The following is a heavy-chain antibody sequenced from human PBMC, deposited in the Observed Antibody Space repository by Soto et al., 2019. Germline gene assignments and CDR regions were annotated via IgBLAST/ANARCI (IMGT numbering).Heavy chain of an antibody. V-gene: IGHV1-46*01. CDR3: ARESSGGNDY. CDR2: INPSGGST. Sequence: QVQLVQSGAEVKKPGASVKVSCKASGYTFTSYYMHWVRQAPGQGLEWMGRINPSGGSTSYAQKCQGRVTMTRDTSTSTVYMELSSLRSEDTAVYYCARESSGGNDYWGQGTLVTVSS. J-gene: IGHJ4*02. D-gene: IGHD6-19*01. CDR1: GYTFTSYY.